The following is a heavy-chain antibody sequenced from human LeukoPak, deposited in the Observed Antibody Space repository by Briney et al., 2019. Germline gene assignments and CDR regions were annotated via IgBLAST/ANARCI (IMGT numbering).Heavy chain of an antibody. V-gene: IGHV1-46*03. Sequence: ASVKVSCKASGYTFTSYYMHWVRQAPGKGLEGMGIINPNGGSTSYAQKFQGRVTMHRDTSTSTVYMELSSLTSEDTAVYYCARGPGGYYDSSGLYYFDYWGQGTLVTVSS. CDR3: ARGPGGYYDSSGLYYFDY. CDR2: INPNGGST. CDR1: GYTFTSYY. D-gene: IGHD3-22*01. J-gene: IGHJ4*02.